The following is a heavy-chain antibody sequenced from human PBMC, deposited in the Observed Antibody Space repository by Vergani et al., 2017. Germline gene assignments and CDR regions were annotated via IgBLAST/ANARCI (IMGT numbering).Heavy chain of an antibody. CDR1: GGSISSYY. Sequence: QVQLQESGPGLVKPSETLSLTCTVSGGSISSYYWSWIRQPPGKGLEWIGYIYYSGSTNYNPSLKSRGTISVDTSKNQFSLKLSSVTAADTAVYYCARDKTSDYGDYYYMDVWGKGTTVTVSS. D-gene: IGHD4-17*01. J-gene: IGHJ6*03. CDR3: ARDKTSDYGDYYYMDV. V-gene: IGHV4-59*01. CDR2: IYYSGST.